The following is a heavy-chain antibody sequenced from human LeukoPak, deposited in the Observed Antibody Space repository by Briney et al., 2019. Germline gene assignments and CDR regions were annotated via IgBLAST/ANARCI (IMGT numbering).Heavy chain of an antibody. D-gene: IGHD6-13*01. CDR3: AKEPRQQLVLFDY. CDR2: ISGSGGST. Sequence: SGGSLRLSCAASGFTFNTYAMSWVRQAPGKGLEWVSAISGSGGSTYYADSVKGRFTISRDNSKNTLYLQMNSLRAEDTAVYYCAKEPRQQLVLFDYWGQGTLVTVSS. CDR1: GFTFNTYA. J-gene: IGHJ4*02. V-gene: IGHV3-23*01.